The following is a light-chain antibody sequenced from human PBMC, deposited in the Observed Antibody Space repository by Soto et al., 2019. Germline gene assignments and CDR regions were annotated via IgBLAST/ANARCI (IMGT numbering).Light chain of an antibody. CDR1: QSVSSSY. CDR3: QQYGSSPWP. Sequence: EIVLTQSPGTLSLSPGERATLSCRASQSVSSSYLAWYQQKPGQAPRLLIYGASSRATGIPDRLSGSGSGTDFTLTISRLEPEDFAVYYCQQYGSSPWPFGQGTKVDIK. CDR2: GAS. J-gene: IGKJ1*01. V-gene: IGKV3-20*01.